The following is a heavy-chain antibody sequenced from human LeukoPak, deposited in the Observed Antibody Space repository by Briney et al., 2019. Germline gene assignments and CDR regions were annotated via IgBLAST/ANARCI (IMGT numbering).Heavy chain of an antibody. Sequence: PSETLSLTCAVYGGSFSGYYWSWIRQPPGKRLEWIGEINHSGSTNYNPSLKSRVTISVVTSKNQFSLRRSFVPAADTAVYYGARGSPRARELQTKYRAGIWFAPWGQGTLVTVSP. J-gene: IGHJ5*02. V-gene: IGHV4-34*01. CDR3: ARGSPRARELQTKYRAGIWFAP. CDR2: INHSGST. D-gene: IGHD1-26*01. CDR1: GGSFSGYY.